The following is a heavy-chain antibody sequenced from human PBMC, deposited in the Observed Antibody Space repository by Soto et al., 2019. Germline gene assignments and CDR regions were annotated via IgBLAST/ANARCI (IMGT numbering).Heavy chain of an antibody. V-gene: IGHV3-30*03. CDR1: GFSFSSYG. J-gene: IGHJ6*01. CDR3: ARDLTPMAPLSSYYHYYGMDV. Sequence: GGSLRLSCAASGFSFSSYGMHWVRQAPGKGLEWMAIISYDGSNKYYIASVKGRFIFSRDNSKNTLSLQMNSLRAEDTAVYYCARDLTPMAPLSSYYHYYGMDVWGQGTTVTVSS. D-gene: IGHD5-18*01. CDR2: ISYDGSNK.